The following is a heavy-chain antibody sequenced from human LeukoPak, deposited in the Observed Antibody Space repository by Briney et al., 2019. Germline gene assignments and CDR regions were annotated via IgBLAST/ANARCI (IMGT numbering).Heavy chain of an antibody. V-gene: IGHV1-8*01. CDR2: MNPNSGNT. J-gene: IGHJ6*02. D-gene: IGHD3-9*01. CDR1: GYTFTSYD. CDR3: ARAHLNYDILTGYSYYYYGMDV. Sequence: ASVKVSCKASGYTFTSYDINWVRQATGQGLEWMGWMNPNSGNTGYAQKFQGRVTMTRNTSISTAYMELSRLRSEDTAVYYGARAHLNYDILTGYSYYYYGMDVWGQGTTVTVSS.